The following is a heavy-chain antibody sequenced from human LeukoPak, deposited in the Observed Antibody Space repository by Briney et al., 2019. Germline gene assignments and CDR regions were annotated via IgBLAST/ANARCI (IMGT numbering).Heavy chain of an antibody. V-gene: IGHV3-21*01. CDR3: ASEGAAAPYYFDY. D-gene: IGHD6-13*01. Sequence: PGGSLRLSRAASGFTFSSYSMNWVRQAPGKGLEWVSSISSSSSYIYYADSAKGRFTISRDNAKNSLYLQMNSLRAEDTAVYYCASEGAAAPYYFDYWGQGTLVTVSS. CDR2: ISSSSSYI. J-gene: IGHJ4*02. CDR1: GFTFSSYS.